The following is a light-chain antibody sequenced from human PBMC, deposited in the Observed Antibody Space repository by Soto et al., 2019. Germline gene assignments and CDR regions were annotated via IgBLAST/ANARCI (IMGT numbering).Light chain of an antibody. J-gene: IGKJ1*01. Sequence: EIVLTQSPATLSVYPVDRVTLSFMASQSVDIHLAWYQQKAGQAPRLLVYGASTKATDMPGRFSGRGSGTEFTLTINNLQSEDFAVYYCQQYRNWPRTFGQGTKVDI. CDR2: GAS. V-gene: IGKV3-15*01. CDR1: QSVDIH. CDR3: QQYRNWPRT.